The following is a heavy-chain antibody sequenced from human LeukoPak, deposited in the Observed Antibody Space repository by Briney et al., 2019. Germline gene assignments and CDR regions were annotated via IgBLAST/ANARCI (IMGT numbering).Heavy chain of an antibody. Sequence: ASVKVSCTAFGSPLTTYVITWLRQAPGQGLEWMGWISTYSGITNYAQKLQGRVTMTKDTSKRTDYLELRSLRFDDTAVYYCARDLGHSSGYIDYWGQGTLVTVSS. J-gene: IGHJ4*02. V-gene: IGHV1-18*01. D-gene: IGHD6-25*01. CDR2: ISTYSGIT. CDR1: GSPLTTYV. CDR3: ARDLGHSSGYIDY.